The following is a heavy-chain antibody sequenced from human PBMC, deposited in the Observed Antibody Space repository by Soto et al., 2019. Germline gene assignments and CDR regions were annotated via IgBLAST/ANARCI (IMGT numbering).Heavy chain of an antibody. J-gene: IGHJ4*02. D-gene: IGHD5-12*01. V-gene: IGHV4-4*02. CDR2: VAEHGYI. CDR1: SGSISSSRW. CDR3: ARNRYDGYDFDY. Sequence: QVQLQESGPGLVKPSETLSLTCTVSSGSISSSRWWSWVRQSTGKGLAWIGEVAEHGYIHCIPSLKSRLTIALGKYKNRFSLGLTSVTAADTALYYCARNRYDGYDFDYWGKGALVTVSS.